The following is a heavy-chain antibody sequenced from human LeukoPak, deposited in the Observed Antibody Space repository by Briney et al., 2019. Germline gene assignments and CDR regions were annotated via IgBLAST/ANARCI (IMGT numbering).Heavy chain of an antibody. D-gene: IGHD3-3*01. CDR3: ARGAVPYYDFWSGYYTFWFDP. CDR1: GGSISSGGYS. V-gene: IGHV4-30-2*01. Sequence: PSQTLSLTCAVPGGSISSGGYSWSWIRQPPGKGLEWIGYIYHSGSTYYNPSLKSRVTISVDRSKNQFSLKLSSVTAADTAVYYCARGAVPYYDFWSGYYTFWFDPWGQGTLVTVSS. CDR2: IYHSGST. J-gene: IGHJ5*02.